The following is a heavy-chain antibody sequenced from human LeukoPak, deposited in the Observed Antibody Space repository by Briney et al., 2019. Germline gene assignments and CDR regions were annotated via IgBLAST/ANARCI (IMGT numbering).Heavy chain of an antibody. CDR3: ARTEFLWFGESSNAFDI. CDR1: GGSFSGYY. D-gene: IGHD3-10*01. V-gene: IGHV4-34*01. Sequence: SETLSLTCAVYGGSFSGYYWSWIRQPPGKGLEWIGEINHSGSTNYNPSLKSRVTISVDTSKNQFSLKLSSVTAADTAVYYCARTEFLWFGESSNAFDIWGQGTMVTVSS. J-gene: IGHJ3*02. CDR2: INHSGST.